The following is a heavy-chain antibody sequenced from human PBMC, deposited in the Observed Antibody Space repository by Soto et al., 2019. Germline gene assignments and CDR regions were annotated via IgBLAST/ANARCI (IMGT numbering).Heavy chain of an antibody. V-gene: IGHV3-23*01. CDR3: AKEGFPSVVVTATSDY. D-gene: IGHD2-21*02. J-gene: IGHJ4*02. CDR1: GFTFSSYA. CDR2: ISGSGGST. Sequence: GGSLRLSCAASGFTFSSYAMSWVRQAPGKGLEWVSAISGSGGSTYYADSVKGRFTISRDNSKNTLYLQMNSLRAEDTAVYYCAKEGFPSVVVTATSDYWGQGTLVTVSS.